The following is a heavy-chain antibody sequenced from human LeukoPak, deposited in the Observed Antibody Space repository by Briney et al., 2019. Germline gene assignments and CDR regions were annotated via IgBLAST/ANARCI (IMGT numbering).Heavy chain of an antibody. J-gene: IGHJ5*02. CDR1: GGSISSYY. Sequence: PSETLSLTCTVSGGSISSYYWSWIRQPPGKGLEWVGYIYYSGSTNYNPSLKSRVTISVDTSKNQFSLKLSSVTAGDTAVYYCARVYRMATIYRFDPWGQGTLVTVSS. CDR2: IYYSGST. V-gene: IGHV4-59*01. D-gene: IGHD5-24*01. CDR3: ARVYRMATIYRFDP.